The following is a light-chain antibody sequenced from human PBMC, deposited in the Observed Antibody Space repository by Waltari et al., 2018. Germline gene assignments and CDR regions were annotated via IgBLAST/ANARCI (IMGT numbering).Light chain of an antibody. V-gene: IGLV2-14*01. Sequence: QSALPQPAAVSGSPGQSIAISCPGTTSDVGGSNSVSWYQQYPGHGPKPLILGVSDPPSGISDLFSGSKSGNTASLTISGLQAEDEADYYCSSYSSINTRVFGPGTKVTVL. CDR2: GVS. CDR1: TSDVGGSNS. CDR3: SSYSSINTRV. J-gene: IGLJ1*01.